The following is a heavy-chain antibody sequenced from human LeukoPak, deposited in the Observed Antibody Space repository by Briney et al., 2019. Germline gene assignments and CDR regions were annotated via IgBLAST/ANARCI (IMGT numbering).Heavy chain of an antibody. CDR3: VRSSSLVRGVIILTSNHHGIH. CDR2: INPNSGNT. CDR1: GYTFTSYD. Sequence: ASVKVSCRASGYTFTSYDINWVRQAPGQGLEWMAWINPNSGNTGYVRKFRGRLTMTRDTSIGTAYMELSSLGSEDTAVYYCVRSSSLVRGVIILTSNHHGIHWGQGTLVTVTS. V-gene: IGHV1-8*01. J-gene: IGHJ4*02. D-gene: IGHD3-10*01.